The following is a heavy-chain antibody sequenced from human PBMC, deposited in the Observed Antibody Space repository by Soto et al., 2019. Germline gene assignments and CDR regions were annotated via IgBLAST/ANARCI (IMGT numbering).Heavy chain of an antibody. CDR2: INHSGST. J-gene: IGHJ4*02. Sequence: PSETLSLTCAVYGGSFSGYYWSWIRQPPGKGLEWIGEINHSGSTYYNPSLKSRVTISVDTSKNQFSLKLSSVTAADTAVYYCARRVSRYYDSSGYYPTGDYWGQGTLVTVSS. CDR3: ARRVSRYYDSSGYYPTGDY. V-gene: IGHV4-34*01. CDR1: GGSFSGYY. D-gene: IGHD3-22*01.